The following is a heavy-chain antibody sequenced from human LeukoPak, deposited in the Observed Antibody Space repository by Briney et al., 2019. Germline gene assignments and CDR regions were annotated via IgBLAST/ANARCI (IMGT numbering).Heavy chain of an antibody. J-gene: IGHJ4*02. V-gene: IGHV3-23*01. CDR1: GFTFNSYA. CDR2: ISGSGAGT. CDR3: AKGNMGIAVAGAFDY. Sequence: GGSLRLSCAASGFTFNSYAMTWVRQAPGKGLEWVSGISGSGAGTYYADSVKGRFTISRGNSKNTLYLQMNSLRADDTAVYYCAKGNMGIAVAGAFDYWGQGTLVTVSS. D-gene: IGHD6-19*01.